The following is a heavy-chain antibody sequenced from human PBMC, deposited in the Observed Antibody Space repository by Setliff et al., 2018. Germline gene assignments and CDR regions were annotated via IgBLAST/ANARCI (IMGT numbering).Heavy chain of an antibody. J-gene: IGHJ4*02. Sequence: SETLSLTCAVSGSSIISDYYWVWIRQPPGRGLEWIGSIFQSGNTYYNPSLKSRVTISVDTSKNQFSLKLSSVTAADTAVYYCASIALTEPSYYDYVWGSYRFFHYFDYWGQGTLVTVSS. D-gene: IGHD3-16*02. CDR1: GSSIISDYY. CDR2: IFQSGNT. V-gene: IGHV4-38-2*01. CDR3: ASIALTEPSYYDYVWGSYRFFHYFDY.